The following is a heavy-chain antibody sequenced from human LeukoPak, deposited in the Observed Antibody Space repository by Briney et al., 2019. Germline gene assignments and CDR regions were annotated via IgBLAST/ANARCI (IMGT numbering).Heavy chain of an antibody. V-gene: IGHV4-34*01. D-gene: IGHD6-13*01. Sequence: SETLSLTCAVYGGSFSGYYWSWIRQPPGKGLEWIGEINHSGSTNYNPSLKSRVTISVDTSKNRFSLKLSSVTAADTAVYYCARNSYSSSWLDPWGQGTLVTVSS. CDR2: INHSGST. CDR3: ARNSYSSSWLDP. CDR1: GGSFSGYY. J-gene: IGHJ5*02.